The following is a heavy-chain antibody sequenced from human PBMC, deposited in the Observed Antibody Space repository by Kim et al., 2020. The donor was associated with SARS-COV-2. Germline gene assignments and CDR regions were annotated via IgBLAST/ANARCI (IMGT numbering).Heavy chain of an antibody. J-gene: IGHJ2*01. V-gene: IGHV4-59*01. CDR3: AAEKAEPGARYFVA. D-gene: IGHD6-25*01. Sequence: SETLSLTCTVSGDSMISFSWSWIRQTPGKGLESIGYLYNNGNTEYSPSLERRVTFSVDTSKKQFPLRLRPVTAAATAIYYCAAEKAEPGARYFVAWGRG. CDR2: LYNNGNT. CDR1: GDSMISFS.